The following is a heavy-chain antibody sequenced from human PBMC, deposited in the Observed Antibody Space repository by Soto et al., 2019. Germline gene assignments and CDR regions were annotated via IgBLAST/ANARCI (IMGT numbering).Heavy chain of an antibody. CDR3: ARVITMVRGVPSHAFDI. V-gene: IGHV1-18*01. Sequence: ASVKVSCKASGYTFTSYGISWVRLAPGQGLEWMGWISAYNGNTNYAQKLQGRVTMTTDTSTSTAYMELRSLRSDDTAVYYCARVITMVRGVPSHAFDIWGQGTMVTVSS. CDR2: ISAYNGNT. J-gene: IGHJ3*02. D-gene: IGHD3-10*01. CDR1: GYTFTSYG.